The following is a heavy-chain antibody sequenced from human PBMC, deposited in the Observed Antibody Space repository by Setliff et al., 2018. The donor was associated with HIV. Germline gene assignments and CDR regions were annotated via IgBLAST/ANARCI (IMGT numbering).Heavy chain of an antibody. CDR2: IYYSGST. V-gene: IGHV4-39*01. D-gene: IGHD3-22*01. CDR1: GGSISSTVYY. CDR3: AREGTYYDSSGYPVAEALDY. J-gene: IGHJ4*02. Sequence: SETLSLTCTVSGGSISSTVYYWGWIRQPPGKGLEWIGSIYYSGSTYYNPSLESRITISMDTSKNQFSLKLRSVTAADTAMYYCAREGTYYDSSGYPVAEALDYWGQGALVTVSS.